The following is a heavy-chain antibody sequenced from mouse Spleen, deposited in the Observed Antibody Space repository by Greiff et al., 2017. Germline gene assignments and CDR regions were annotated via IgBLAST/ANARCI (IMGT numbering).Heavy chain of an antibody. CDR3: AREASRGGHYYAMDY. CDR2: IYPGSGNT. J-gene: IGHJ4*01. CDR1: GYTFTDYY. D-gene: IGHD6-1*01. V-gene: IGHV1-76*01. Sequence: VKLQESGAELVRPGASVKLSCKASGYTFTDYYINWVKQRPGQGLEWIARIYPGSGNTYYNEKFKGKATLTAEKSSSTAYMQLSSLTSEDSAVYFCAREASRGGHYYAMDYWGQGTSVTVSS.